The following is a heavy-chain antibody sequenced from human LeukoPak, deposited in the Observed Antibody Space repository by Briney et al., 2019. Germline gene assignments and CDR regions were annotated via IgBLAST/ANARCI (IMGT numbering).Heavy chain of an antibody. Sequence: PGGSLRLSCAASGFTFSSYAMSWVRQAPGKGLEWVSAISGSGGTTYYADSVKGRFTISRDNSKNTLFLQMNSLRAEDTAVYYCAKDLYFYDSSGHPLDYWGQGTLVTVSS. D-gene: IGHD3-22*01. J-gene: IGHJ4*02. CDR2: ISGSGGTT. CDR3: AKDLYFYDSSGHPLDY. V-gene: IGHV3-23*01. CDR1: GFTFSSYA.